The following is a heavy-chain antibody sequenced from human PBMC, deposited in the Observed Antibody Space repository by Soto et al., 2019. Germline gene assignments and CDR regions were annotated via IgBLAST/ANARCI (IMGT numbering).Heavy chain of an antibody. CDR1: GYTFTGYY. Sequence: QVQLVQSGADVKTPGASVRVSCKASGYTFTGYYVHWVREAPGQGLEWMGWINPETGGTSYAQKFNGRVTLSRDTSIKTAYLELSRLRFDDAAVYFCARERYQVISDGMDVWGQGTTVTVSS. CDR2: INPETGGT. J-gene: IGHJ6*02. CDR3: ARERYQVISDGMDV. D-gene: IGHD2-2*01. V-gene: IGHV1-2*02.